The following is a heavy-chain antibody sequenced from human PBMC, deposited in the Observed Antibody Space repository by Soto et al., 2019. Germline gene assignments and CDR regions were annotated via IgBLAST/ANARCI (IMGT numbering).Heavy chain of an antibody. J-gene: IGHJ3*02. V-gene: IGHV4-39*01. D-gene: IGHD3-3*01. CDR2: TYYRRNT. CDR3: ARHPGRYYDFWSGYSPDAFDI. Sequence: SETLSLTCSVSGGSIDSSDFYWVWVRQPPGEGLEWIGSTYYRRNTYYSSSLGSRATLSVDTSKNQFSLRLSSVTAADTAVYYCARHPGRYYDFWSGYSPDAFDIWGQGTMVTVSS. CDR1: GGSIDSSDFY.